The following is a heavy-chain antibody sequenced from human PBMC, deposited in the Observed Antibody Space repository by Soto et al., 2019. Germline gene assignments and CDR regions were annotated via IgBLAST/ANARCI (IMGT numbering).Heavy chain of an antibody. CDR1: GGSISSSNW. CDR3: ARATGLAAAGGYYYGMDV. D-gene: IGHD6-13*01. Sequence: QVQLQESGPGLVKPSGTLSLTCAVSGGSISSSNWWSWVRQPPGKGLEGIGEIYHSGSTNYNPSLQSRVTISVDKSKSQFSLELSSVTAADTAVYYCARATGLAAAGGYYYGMDVWGQGTTVTVSS. J-gene: IGHJ6*02. V-gene: IGHV4-4*02. CDR2: IYHSGST.